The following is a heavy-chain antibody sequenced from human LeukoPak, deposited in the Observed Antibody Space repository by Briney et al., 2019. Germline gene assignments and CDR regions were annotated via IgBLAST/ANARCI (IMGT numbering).Heavy chain of an antibody. V-gene: IGHV4-61*01. CDR1: GGSVSSDNYY. J-gene: IGHJ6*02. CDR2: IYYNGGT. Sequence: PSETLSLTCTVSGGSVSSDNYYWNWIRQPPGKGLEWIGYIYYNGGTNYNPSLKSRVTISVDTSKNQFSLKLSSVTAADAAVYFCAREVQYYDGSGYSPIYLYYGMDVWGQGTTVTVSS. D-gene: IGHD3-22*01. CDR3: AREVQYYDGSGYSPIYLYYGMDV.